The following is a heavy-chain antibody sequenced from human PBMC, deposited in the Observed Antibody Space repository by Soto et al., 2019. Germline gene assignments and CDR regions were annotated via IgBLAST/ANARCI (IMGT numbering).Heavy chain of an antibody. CDR3: ARGCSGGSCYSIWFDY. D-gene: IGHD2-15*01. CDR1: GFTFSNYL. CDR2: IKQDGSEK. J-gene: IGHJ4*02. V-gene: IGHV3-7*03. Sequence: GSLRLSCAASGFTFSNYLMAWVRQAPGEGLEWVANIKQDGSEKYYVDSVKGRFTISRDNAKNSLYLQMNSLRAEDTAVYYCARGCSGGSCYSIWFDYWGQGTQVTVSS.